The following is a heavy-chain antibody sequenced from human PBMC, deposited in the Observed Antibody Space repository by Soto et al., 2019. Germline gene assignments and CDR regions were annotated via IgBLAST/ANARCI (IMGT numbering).Heavy chain of an antibody. V-gene: IGHV3-53*01. J-gene: IGHJ4*02. D-gene: IGHD1-26*01. CDR2: IYSGGST. CDR3: ARDGSGKDY. CDR1: GFTFSTYA. Sequence: LRLSCAASGFTFSTYAMIWVRQAPGKGLEWVSVIYSGGSTYYADSVKGRFTISRDNSKNTLYLQMNSLRAEDTAVYYCARDGSGKDYWGQGTLVTVSS.